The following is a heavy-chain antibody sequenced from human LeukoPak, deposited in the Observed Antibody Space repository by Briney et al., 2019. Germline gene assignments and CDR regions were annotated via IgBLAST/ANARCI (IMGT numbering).Heavy chain of an antibody. CDR1: GYRLTNNW. CDR2: IYPGDSDT. J-gene: IGHJ4*02. Sequence: GESLKISCKISGYRLTNNWIGWVRQVPGKGLEWMGIIYPGDSDTRYSPSFQGQVTISADKSISTAYLQWSSLKASDTAMYYCACSGYSYGAFDYWGRGTLVTVSS. V-gene: IGHV5-51*01. D-gene: IGHD5-18*01. CDR3: ACSGYSYGAFDY.